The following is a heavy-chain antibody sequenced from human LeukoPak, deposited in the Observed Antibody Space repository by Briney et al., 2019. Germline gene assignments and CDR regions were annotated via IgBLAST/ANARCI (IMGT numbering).Heavy chain of an antibody. J-gene: IGHJ4*02. CDR2: IIPIFGTA. V-gene: IGHV1-69*06. D-gene: IGHD3-9*01. CDR3: ARSPHILTGENFDY. Sequence: SVKVSCKASGGTLSSYAISWVRQAPGQGLEWMGGIIPIFGTANYAQKFQGRVTITADKSTSTAYMELSSLRSDDTAVYYCARSPHILTGENFDYWGQGTLVTVSS. CDR1: GGTLSSYA.